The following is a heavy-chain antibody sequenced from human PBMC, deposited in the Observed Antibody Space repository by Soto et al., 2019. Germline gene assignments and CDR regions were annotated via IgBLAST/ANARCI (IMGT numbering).Heavy chain of an antibody. V-gene: IGHV4-4*02. CDR2: THHSGST. D-gene: IGHD2-21*01. Sequence: QVQLQESGPGLVKPSGTLSLTCAVSGGSISSTNWWSWVRQPPGKGLEWTGETHHSGSTNYNPSLKSRVTISVDKSKNQFSLKLNSVTAADTAVYYCARAGYGGNSGDYWGQGTLVTVSS. CDR1: GGSISSTNW. J-gene: IGHJ4*02. CDR3: ARAGYGGNSGDY.